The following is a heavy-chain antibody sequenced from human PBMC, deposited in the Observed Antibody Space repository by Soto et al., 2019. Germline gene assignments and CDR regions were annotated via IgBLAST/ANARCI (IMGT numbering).Heavy chain of an antibody. D-gene: IGHD3-3*01. V-gene: IGHV3-23*01. CDR1: GFTFSSYA. CDR3: AKGGATIFGVVKFFDY. Sequence: EVQLLESGGGLVQPGGSLRLSCAASGFTFSSYAMSWVRQAPGKGLEWVSDISGSGGSTYYADSVKGRFTISRDNSKNTLYLPMNSLRAEDTAVYYCAKGGATIFGVVKFFDYWGQGTLVTVSS. CDR2: ISGSGGST. J-gene: IGHJ4*02.